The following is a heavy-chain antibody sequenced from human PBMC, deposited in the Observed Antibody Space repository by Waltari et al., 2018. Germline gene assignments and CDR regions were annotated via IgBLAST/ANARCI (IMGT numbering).Heavy chain of an antibody. J-gene: IGHJ4*02. CDR1: GGSIRSSSYY. Sequence: QLQLQESGPGLVKPSETLSLTCTVSGGSIRSSSYYWGWIRQPPGKGLEWIGSIYYSGSTYYNPSLKSRVTISVDTSKNQFSLKLSSVTAADTAVYYCEREEGGYVDYWGQGTLVTVSS. D-gene: IGHD2-15*01. CDR3: EREEGGYVDY. CDR2: IYYSGST. V-gene: IGHV4-39*07.